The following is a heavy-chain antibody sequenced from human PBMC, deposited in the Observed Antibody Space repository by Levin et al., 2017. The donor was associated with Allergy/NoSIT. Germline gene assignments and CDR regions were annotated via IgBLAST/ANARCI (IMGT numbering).Heavy chain of an antibody. Sequence: SQTLSLTCTVSGGSISSYYWSWIRQPPGKGLEWIGYIYYSGSTNYNPSLKSRVTISVDTSKNQFSLKLRSVTAADTAVYYCARTGYSSGPDYWGQGTLVTVSS. D-gene: IGHD6-19*01. J-gene: IGHJ4*02. CDR3: ARTGYSSGPDY. V-gene: IGHV4-59*08. CDR1: GGSISSYY. CDR2: IYYSGST.